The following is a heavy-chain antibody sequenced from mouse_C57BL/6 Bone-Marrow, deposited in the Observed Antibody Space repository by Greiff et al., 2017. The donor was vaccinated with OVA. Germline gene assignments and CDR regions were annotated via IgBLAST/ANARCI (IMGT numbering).Heavy chain of an antibody. CDR3: AREGAYYGSSGFAY. D-gene: IGHD1-1*01. J-gene: IGHJ3*01. Sequence: QVQLQQPGAELVMPGASVKLSCKASGYTFTSYWMHWVKQRPGQGLEWIGEIDPSDSYTNYNQKFKGKSTLTVDKSSSTAYKQLSSLTSEDSAVYYCAREGAYYGSSGFAYWGQGTLVTVSA. V-gene: IGHV1-69*01. CDR2: IDPSDSYT. CDR1: GYTFTSYW.